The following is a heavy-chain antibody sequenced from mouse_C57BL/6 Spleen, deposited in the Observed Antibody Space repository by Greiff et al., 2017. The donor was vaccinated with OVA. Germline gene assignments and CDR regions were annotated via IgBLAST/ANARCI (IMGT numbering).Heavy chain of an antibody. CDR3: ARKLANYFDY. D-gene: IGHD4-1*01. J-gene: IGHJ2*01. Sequence: VKLQESDAELVKPGASVKISCKVSGYTFTDHTIHWMKQRPEQGLEWIGYIYPRDGSTKYNEKFKGKTTLTADKSSSTAYMQLNSLTSEDSAVYCCARKLANYFDYWGQGTTLTVSS. V-gene: IGHV1-78*01. CDR2: IYPRDGST. CDR1: GYTFTDHT.